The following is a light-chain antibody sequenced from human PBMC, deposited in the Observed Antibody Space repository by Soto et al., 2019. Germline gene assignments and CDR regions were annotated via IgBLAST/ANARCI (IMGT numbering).Light chain of an antibody. CDR2: DVS. J-gene: IGLJ2*01. Sequence: QSVLTQPASVSGSPGQSITISCTGTSSDIGGYNFVSWYQHHPGRAPKLIIYDVSMRPSGASNRFSGSKSGNTASLTISRLQAEDEAHYYCCSFSSTNTLLFGGGTKLTVL. CDR1: SSDIGGYNF. V-gene: IGLV2-14*03. CDR3: CSFSSTNTLL.